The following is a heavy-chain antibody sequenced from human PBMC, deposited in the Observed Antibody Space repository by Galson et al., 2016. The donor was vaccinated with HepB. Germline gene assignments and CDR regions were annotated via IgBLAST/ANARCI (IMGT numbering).Heavy chain of an antibody. V-gene: IGHV3-48*02. Sequence: SLRLSCAVFGFNLNSYSMNWVRQAPGKGLEWISYITSSSSLIFYADSVKGRFTISRDNARYSRYLQMNILRDEDTAVYYRARVVYGSGSYYRFYDYGGQGTLVTVSS. D-gene: IGHD3-10*01. CDR2: ITSSSSLI. CDR1: GFNLNSYS. J-gene: IGHJ4*02. CDR3: ARVVYGSGSYYRFYDY.